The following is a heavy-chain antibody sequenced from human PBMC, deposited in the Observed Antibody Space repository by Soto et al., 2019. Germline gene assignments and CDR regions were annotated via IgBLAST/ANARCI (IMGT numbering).Heavy chain of an antibody. D-gene: IGHD4-17*01. CDR3: TTEGDDYGDYVGVLDAFDI. V-gene: IGHV3-15*01. CDR2: IKRKTDGGTT. J-gene: IGHJ3*02. Sequence: EVQLVESGGGLVKPGGSLRLSCAASGFTFSNAWMSWVRQAPGKGLEWVGRIKRKTDGGTTDYAAPVKGRFTISRDDSKNTLYLQMNSLKTEDTAVYYCTTEGDDYGDYVGVLDAFDIWGQGTMVTVSS. CDR1: GFTFSNAW.